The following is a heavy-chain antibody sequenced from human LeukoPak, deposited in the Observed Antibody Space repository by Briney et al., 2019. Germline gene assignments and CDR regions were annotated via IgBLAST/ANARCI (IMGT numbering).Heavy chain of an antibody. D-gene: IGHD6-13*01. J-gene: IGHJ4*02. CDR3: ARGPKPSIIAAAGSHYFDY. V-gene: IGHV4-34*01. Sequence: PSETLSLTCIVSSGSISSDQSYWGWIRQPPGKGLDWIGEINHSGSTNYYPSLKSRVTISVDSSKNKFSLKLSSVTAADTAVYYCARGPKPSIIAAAGSHYFDYWGQGTLVTVSS. CDR1: SGSISSDQSY. CDR2: INHSGST.